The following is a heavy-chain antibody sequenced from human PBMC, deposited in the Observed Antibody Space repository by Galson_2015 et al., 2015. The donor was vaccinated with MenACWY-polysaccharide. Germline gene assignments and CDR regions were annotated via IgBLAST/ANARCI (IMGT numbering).Heavy chain of an antibody. CDR3: ARDNNNYEDY. D-gene: IGHD4-11*01. J-gene: IGHJ4*02. CDR1: GGSISIYF. Sequence: SETLSLTCSVSGGSISIYFWSWIRQPPGKGLEWIGYVHYSGSTNYNPSLKSRVTMSLDTSKNQFSLNLSSVTAADTAVYYCARDNNNYEDYWGQGTLVTVSS. CDR2: VHYSGST. V-gene: IGHV4-59*01.